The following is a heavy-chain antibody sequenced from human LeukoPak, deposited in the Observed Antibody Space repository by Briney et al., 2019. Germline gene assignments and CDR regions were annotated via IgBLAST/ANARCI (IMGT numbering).Heavy chain of an antibody. D-gene: IGHD3-10*01. CDR2: ISSNGGST. CDR1: GFTFSSYA. CDR3: AREYYGSGTQNYFDY. Sequence: PGGSLRLSCADSGFTFSSYAMHWVRQAPGKGLEYVSAISSNGGSTYYTNSVKGRFTISRDNSKNTLYLQMGSLRAEDMAVYYCAREYYGSGTQNYFDYWGQGTLVTVSS. V-gene: IGHV3-64*01. J-gene: IGHJ4*02.